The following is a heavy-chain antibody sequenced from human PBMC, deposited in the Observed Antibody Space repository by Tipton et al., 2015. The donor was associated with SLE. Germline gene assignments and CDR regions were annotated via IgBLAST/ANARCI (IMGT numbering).Heavy chain of an antibody. J-gene: IGHJ4*02. V-gene: IGHV4-34*01. CDR2: INHSGST. D-gene: IGHD3-22*01. CDR1: GGSFSGYY. CDR3: ARAQYYYDSSGYHKGDYFDY. Sequence: LRLSCAVYGGSFSGYYWSWIRQPPGKGLEWIGEINHSGSTNYKPSLKSRVTISVDTSKNQFSLKLSSVTAADTAMYYCARAQYYYDSSGYHKGDYFDYWGQGTLVTVSS.